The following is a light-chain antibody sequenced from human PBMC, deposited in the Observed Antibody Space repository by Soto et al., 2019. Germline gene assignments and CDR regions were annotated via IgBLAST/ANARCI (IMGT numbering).Light chain of an antibody. CDR1: SSDIGDSNY. J-gene: IGLJ1*01. V-gene: IGLV2-14*03. CDR2: DVS. CDR3: SSCRSSSTSYV. Sequence: QSALTQPASVSGSPGQSITISCTGTSSDIGDSNYVSWYQQHPGKAPKLVIYDVSNRPSGVSNRFSGSKSANTASLTISGLQAEDEADYYCSSCRSSSTSYVFGTGTKLTVL.